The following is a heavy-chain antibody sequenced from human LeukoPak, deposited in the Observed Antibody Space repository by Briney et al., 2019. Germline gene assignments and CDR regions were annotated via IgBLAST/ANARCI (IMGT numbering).Heavy chain of an antibody. Sequence: ASVKVSCTASGYTFTSYYMHWVRQAPGQGLEWMGIINPSGGSTSYAQKFQGRVTMTRDMSTSTVYMELSSLRSEDTAVYYCARAGSYLDWFDYWGQGTLVTVSS. V-gene: IGHV1-46*01. CDR3: ARAGSYLDWFDY. CDR2: INPSGGST. D-gene: IGHD1-26*01. CDR1: GYTFTSYY. J-gene: IGHJ4*02.